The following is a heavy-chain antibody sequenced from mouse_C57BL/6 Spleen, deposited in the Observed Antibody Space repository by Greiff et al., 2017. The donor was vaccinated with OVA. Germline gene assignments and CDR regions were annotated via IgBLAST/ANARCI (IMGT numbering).Heavy chain of an antibody. J-gene: IGHJ2*01. Sequence: EVNVVESGGGLVKPGGSLKLSCAASGFTFRDYGMHWVRQAPEKGLEWVAYISSGSSTISYAYPVKGRFNISIDNAKNTLYLQMSSLRSEDTAMYYCARPLYYYGSSYFDYWGQGTTLTVSS. V-gene: IGHV5-17*01. CDR2: ISSGSSTI. CDR3: ARPLYYYGSSYFDY. D-gene: IGHD1-1*01. CDR1: GFTFRDYG.